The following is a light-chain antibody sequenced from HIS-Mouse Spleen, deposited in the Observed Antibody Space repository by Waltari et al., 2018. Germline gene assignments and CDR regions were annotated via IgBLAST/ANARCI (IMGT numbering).Light chain of an antibody. J-gene: IGLJ2*01. CDR1: SSDVGGYNY. CDR2: EVS. CDR3: SSYAGSNNLV. V-gene: IGLV2-8*01. Sequence: QSALTQPPSASGSPGQSVTISCTGTSSDVGGYNYVSWYQQHPGKAPKLMIYEVSKRTSGVPDRFPGSQTGNTASLTVSGLQAEDEADYYCSSYAGSNNLVFGGGTKLTVL.